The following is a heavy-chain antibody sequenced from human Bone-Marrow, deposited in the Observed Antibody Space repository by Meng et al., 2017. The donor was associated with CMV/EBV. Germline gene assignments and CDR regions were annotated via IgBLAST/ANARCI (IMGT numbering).Heavy chain of an antibody. J-gene: IGHJ4*02. Sequence: GESLKISCAASGFTFSSYWMSWVRQAPGKGLEWVANIKQDGSEKYYVDSVKGRFTISRDNAKNSLYLQMNSLRAEDTAVYYCARGESSYGGNGLDYWGQGTLVTVSS. CDR2: IKQDGSEK. V-gene: IGHV3-7*04. D-gene: IGHD4-23*01. CDR1: GFTFSSYW. CDR3: ARGESSYGGNGLDY.